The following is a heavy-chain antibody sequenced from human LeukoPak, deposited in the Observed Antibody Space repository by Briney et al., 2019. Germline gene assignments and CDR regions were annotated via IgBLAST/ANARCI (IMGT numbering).Heavy chain of an antibody. CDR1: GFTFSTYS. J-gene: IGHJ4*02. CDR2: ISSSSSYI. CDR3: ARDTRYDILTGYLDY. D-gene: IGHD3-9*01. Sequence: GGSLRLSCAASGFTFSTYSMSWVRQAPGKGLEWVSSISSSSSYIYYADSVKGRFTISRDNAKNSLYLQMNSLRAEDTAVYYCARDTRYDILTGYLDYWGQGTLVTVSS. V-gene: IGHV3-21*01.